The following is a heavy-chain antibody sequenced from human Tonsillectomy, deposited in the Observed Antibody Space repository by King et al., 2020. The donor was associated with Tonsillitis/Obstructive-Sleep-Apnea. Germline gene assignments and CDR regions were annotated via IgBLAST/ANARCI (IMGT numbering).Heavy chain of an antibody. V-gene: IGHV3-15*07. J-gene: IGHJ6*02. Sequence: VQLVESGGGLVKPGGSLRLSCAASGFTFSNAWMNWVRQAPGKGLEWVGRIKSKTDGGTTDYAAPVKGRFTISRDDSKNTLYLQMNSLKTEDTAVYYCTTVWRSTIFGVAPHYYGMDVWGQGTTVTVSS. D-gene: IGHD3-3*01. CDR3: TTVWRSTIFGVAPHYYGMDV. CDR1: GFTFSNAW. CDR2: IKSKTDGGTT.